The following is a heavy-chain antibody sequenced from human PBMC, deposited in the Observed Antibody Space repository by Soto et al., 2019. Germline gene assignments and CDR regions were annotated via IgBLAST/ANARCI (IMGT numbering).Heavy chain of an antibody. CDR1: GGSMSSYY. D-gene: IGHD3-3*01. CDR3: ARGQRFSDRCDR. Sequence: LSLTCAVSGGSMSSYYWTWIRQPAGKGLEWIGRVYSSGGTHYNPSLKSRVTISLDTSKNQFSLRLLSVTDADTAVYYCARGQRFSDRCDRWGQGTLVIVSA. J-gene: IGHJ5*02. CDR2: VYSSGGT. V-gene: IGHV4-4*07.